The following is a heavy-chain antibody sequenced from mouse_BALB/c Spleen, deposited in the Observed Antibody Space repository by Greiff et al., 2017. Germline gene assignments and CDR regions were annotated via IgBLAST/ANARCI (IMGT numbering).Heavy chain of an antibody. Sequence: EVQLQQSGPGLVKPSQSLSLTCTVTGYSITSDYAWHWIRQFPGNKLEWMGYISYSGSTSYNPSLKSRISITRDTSKNQFFLQLNSVTTEDTATYYCATSYGYDGGFAYWGQGTLVTVSA. CDR2: ISYSGST. CDR3: ATSYGYDGGFAY. D-gene: IGHD2-2*01. J-gene: IGHJ3*01. V-gene: IGHV3-2*02. CDR1: GYSITSDYA.